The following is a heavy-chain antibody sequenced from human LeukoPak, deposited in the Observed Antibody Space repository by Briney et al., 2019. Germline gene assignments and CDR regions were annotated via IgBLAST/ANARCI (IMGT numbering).Heavy chain of an antibody. Sequence: PSETLSLTCAVSGGSLSSGGYSWSWIRQPPGKGLEWSGYIYHSGSTYYNPSLKSRVTISVDRSKNQFSLKLSSVTAADTAVYYCARETEAAAAGYFDYWGQGTLVTVSS. V-gene: IGHV4-30-2*01. CDR2: IYHSGST. D-gene: IGHD6-13*01. CDR1: GGSLSSGGYS. J-gene: IGHJ4*02. CDR3: ARETEAAAAGYFDY.